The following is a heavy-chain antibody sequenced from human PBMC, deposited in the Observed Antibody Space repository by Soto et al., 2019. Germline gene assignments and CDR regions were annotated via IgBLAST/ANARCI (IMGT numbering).Heavy chain of an antibody. J-gene: IGHJ6*02. V-gene: IGHV3-23*01. D-gene: IGHD3-16*01. CDR1: GFKLTSSR. CDR2: ISGSGGST. Sequence: GGSLRLSCVASGFKLTSSRMNWVRQAPGKGLEWVSAISGSGGSTYYADSVKGRFTISRDNSKNTLYLQMNSLRAEDTAVYYCAKYLKYDYVWGSEDYYGMDVWGQGTTVTVS. CDR3: AKYLKYDYVWGSEDYYGMDV.